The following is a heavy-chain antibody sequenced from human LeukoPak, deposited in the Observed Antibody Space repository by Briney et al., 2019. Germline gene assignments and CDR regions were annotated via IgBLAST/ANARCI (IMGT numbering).Heavy chain of an antibody. D-gene: IGHD3-22*01. CDR2: IYTSGST. CDR1: GGSISSGSYY. CDR3: ARDDSSAKEAFGI. Sequence: SETLSLTCTVSGGSISSGSYYWSWIRQPAGKGLEWIGRIYTSGSTNYNPSLKSRVTISVDTSKNQFSLKLSSVTAADTAAYYCARDDSSAKEAFGIWGQGTMVTVSS. V-gene: IGHV4-61*02. J-gene: IGHJ3*02.